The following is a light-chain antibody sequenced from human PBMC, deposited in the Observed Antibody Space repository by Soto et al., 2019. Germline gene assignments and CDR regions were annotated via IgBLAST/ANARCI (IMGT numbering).Light chain of an antibody. Sequence: QSALTQPASVSGSPGQSITISCAGTSGDVGAFDYVYWYQHHPGKVPKLMIYDVSDRPSGVSTRFSGSKSANMASLTISGLQADDEADYYCAAYTTSSPLVFGGGTKLTVL. CDR1: SGDVGAFDY. J-gene: IGLJ3*02. CDR2: DVS. V-gene: IGLV2-14*03. CDR3: AAYTTSSPLV.